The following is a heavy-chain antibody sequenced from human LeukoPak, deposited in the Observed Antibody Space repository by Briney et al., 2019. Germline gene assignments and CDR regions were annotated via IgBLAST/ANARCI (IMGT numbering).Heavy chain of an antibody. CDR2: IYHSGTT. V-gene: IGHV4-30-2*01. CDR1: GGSIYGGGYY. J-gene: IGHJ5*02. D-gene: IGHD1-26*01. CDR3: ARARDTTSGSNWFDP. Sequence: PSETLSLTCTVSGGSIYGGGYYWNWIRQPPGKGLEWIGYIYHSGTTYYNPSLKSRVTISIDRSKNQFSLKLSSVTAADTAVYYCARARDTTSGSNWFDPWGQGTLVTVSS.